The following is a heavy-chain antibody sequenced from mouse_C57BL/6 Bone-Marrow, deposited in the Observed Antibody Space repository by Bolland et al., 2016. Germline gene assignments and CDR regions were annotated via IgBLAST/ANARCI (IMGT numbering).Heavy chain of an antibody. CDR3: ARRGSSWGDY. CDR2: INPNNGGT. V-gene: IGHV1-18*01. J-gene: IGHJ3*01. Sequence: DINPNNGGTIYNQKFKGKATLTVDKSSSTAYMELRSLTSEDTAVYYCARRGSSWGDYWGQGTLV. D-gene: IGHD1-1*01.